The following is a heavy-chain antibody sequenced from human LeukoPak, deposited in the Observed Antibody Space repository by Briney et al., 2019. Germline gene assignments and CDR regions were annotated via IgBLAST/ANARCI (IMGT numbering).Heavy chain of an antibody. CDR2: IYTSGST. CDR1: GGSISSGSYY. Sequence: PSETLSLTCTVSGGSISSGSYYWSWIRQPAGKGLEWIGRIYTSGSTNYNPSLKSRVTISVDTSKNQFSLKLSSVTAADTAVYYCARVGDTEIAFDYWGQGTLVTVSS. CDR3: ARVGDTEIAFDY. J-gene: IGHJ4*02. D-gene: IGHD5-18*01. V-gene: IGHV4-61*02.